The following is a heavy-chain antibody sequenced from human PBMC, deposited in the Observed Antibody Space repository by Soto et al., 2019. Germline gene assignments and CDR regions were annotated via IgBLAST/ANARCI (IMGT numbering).Heavy chain of an antibody. Sequence: SLKISCAASGFTFSDYYMSWIRQAPGKGLEWVSYISSSGSTIYYADSVKGRFTIPRDNAKNSLYLQMNSLRAEDTAVYYCASRYDYIWGSYRPSDYWGQGTLVTVSS. V-gene: IGHV3-11*01. CDR2: ISSSGSTI. CDR1: GFTFSDYY. CDR3: ASRYDYIWGSYRPSDY. J-gene: IGHJ4*02. D-gene: IGHD3-16*02.